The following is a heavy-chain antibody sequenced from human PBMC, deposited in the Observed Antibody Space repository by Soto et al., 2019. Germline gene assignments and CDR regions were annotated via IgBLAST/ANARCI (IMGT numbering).Heavy chain of an antibody. Sequence: EVQLVESGGGLVQPGGSLRLSYAASGFTFSSYDMHWVRQATGKGLEWVSAIGTAGDTYYPGSVKGRFTISRENAKNSLYLQMNSLRAGDTAVYYCARGSSGWYGDAFDIWGQGTMVTVSS. V-gene: IGHV3-13*01. D-gene: IGHD6-19*01. CDR2: IGTAGDT. CDR1: GFTFSSYD. CDR3: ARGSSGWYGDAFDI. J-gene: IGHJ3*02.